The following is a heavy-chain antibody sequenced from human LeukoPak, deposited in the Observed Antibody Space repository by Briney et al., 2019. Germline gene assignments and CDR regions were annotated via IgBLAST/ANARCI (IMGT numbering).Heavy chain of an antibody. CDR3: ARPYGSGSYYYFDY. D-gene: IGHD3-10*01. CDR1: GYTFTSYD. CDR2: MNPNSGNT. V-gene: IGHV1-8*01. Sequence: ASVKVSCKASGYTFTSYDINWVRQATGQGLEWMGWMNPNSGNTGYAQKFQGRVAMTRNTSISTAYMELSSLRSEDTAVYYCARPYGSGSYYYFDYWGQGTLVTVSS. J-gene: IGHJ4*02.